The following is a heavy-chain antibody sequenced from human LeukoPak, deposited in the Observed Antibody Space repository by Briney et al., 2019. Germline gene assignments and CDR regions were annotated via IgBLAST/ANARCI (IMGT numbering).Heavy chain of an antibody. V-gene: IGHV4-59*01. Sequence: KPSETLSLTCTVSGGSISSYYWSWIRQPPGKGLEWIGYIYYSGSTNYNPSLKSRVTISVDTSKNQFSLKLSSVTAADTAVYYCARYMIVHGMDVWGQGTTVTVSS. CDR3: ARYMIVHGMDV. D-gene: IGHD3-22*01. J-gene: IGHJ6*02. CDR1: GGSISSYY. CDR2: IYYSGST.